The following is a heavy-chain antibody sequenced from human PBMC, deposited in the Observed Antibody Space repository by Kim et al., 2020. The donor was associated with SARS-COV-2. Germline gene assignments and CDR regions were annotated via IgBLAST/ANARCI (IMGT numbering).Heavy chain of an antibody. CDR1: GDTFNNYA. J-gene: IGHJ6*02. D-gene: IGHD2-21*01. CDR3: ARDDWASDRHFYNPMDV. V-gene: IGHV1-69*13. Sequence: SVKVSCRASGDTFNNYAISWVRQAPGHGLEWMGGIVPSYRTSDNAPRFQGRLSLTADESTSTVYMQLISLTSEDTAVYYCARDDWASDRHFYNPMDVWGQATTVTVS. CDR2: IVPSYRTS.